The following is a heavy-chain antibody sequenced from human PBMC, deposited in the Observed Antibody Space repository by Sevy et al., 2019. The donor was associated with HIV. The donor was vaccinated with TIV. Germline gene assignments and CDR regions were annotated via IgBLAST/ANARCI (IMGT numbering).Heavy chain of an antibody. CDR1: GFTFGDYA. D-gene: IGHD2-2*02. CDR3: TRDPSYCSSTSCYMMDDAFDI. Sequence: GGCLRLSCTASGFTFGDYAMSWFRQAPGKGLEWVGFIRSKAYGGTTEYAASVKGRFTISRDDSKSIAYLQMNSLKTEDTAVYYCTRDPSYCSSTSCYMMDDAFDIWGQGTMVTVSS. V-gene: IGHV3-49*03. CDR2: IRSKAYGGTT. J-gene: IGHJ3*02.